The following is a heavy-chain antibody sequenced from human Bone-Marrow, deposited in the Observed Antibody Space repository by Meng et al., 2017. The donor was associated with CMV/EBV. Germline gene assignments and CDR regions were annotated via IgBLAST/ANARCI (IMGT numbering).Heavy chain of an antibody. V-gene: IGHV3-30*19. Sequence: SQKISCAASGFTFSNYGMHWVRQAPGKGLEWVAVISYDGSNKYYADSVKGRFTISRDNSKNTLYLQMNSLRAEDTAVYYGAREEENTAMVTGAFDIWGQGTMVTVSS. CDR3: AREEENTAMVTGAFDI. CDR2: ISYDGSNK. D-gene: IGHD5-18*01. CDR1: GFTFSNYG. J-gene: IGHJ3*02.